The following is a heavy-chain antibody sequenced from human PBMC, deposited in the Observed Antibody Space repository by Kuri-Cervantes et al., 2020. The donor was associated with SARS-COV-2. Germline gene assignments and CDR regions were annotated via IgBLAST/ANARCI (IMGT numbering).Heavy chain of an antibody. CDR2: ISYDGSNK. D-gene: IGHD5-18*01. V-gene: IGHV3-30*04. Sequence: GGSLRLSCAASGFTFSSYAMHWVRQAPGKGLEWVAVISYDGSNKYYADSVKGRLTISRDNSKSTLYLQMNSLRAEDTAVYYCAREGSYGPPPANWFDPWGQGTLVTVSS. CDR3: AREGSYGPPPANWFDP. CDR1: GFTFSSYA. J-gene: IGHJ5*02.